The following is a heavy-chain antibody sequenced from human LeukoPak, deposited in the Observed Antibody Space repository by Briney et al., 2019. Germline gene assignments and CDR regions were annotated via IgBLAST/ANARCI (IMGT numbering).Heavy chain of an antibody. CDR3: ARESRNWNYVHAFDI. J-gene: IGHJ3*02. D-gene: IGHD1-7*01. CDR1: GGSISSSNW. V-gene: IGHV4-4*02. Sequence: PSETLSLTCAVSGGSISSSNWWSWVRQPPGKGLEWIGEIYHSGSTNYNPSLKSRVTISVDTSKNQFSLQLNSVTPEDTAVYYCARESRNWNYVHAFDIWGQGTMVTVSS. CDR2: IYHSGST.